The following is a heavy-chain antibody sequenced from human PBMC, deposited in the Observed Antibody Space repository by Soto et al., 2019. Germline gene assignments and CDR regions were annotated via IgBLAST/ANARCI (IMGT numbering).Heavy chain of an antibody. J-gene: IGHJ6*02. CDR3: AKASGYCSSSTCSRLIYYYYGMDV. Sequence: GGSLRLSCGASGFTFTSYGMHWVRQAPGKGLEGVAVISYDGGDKYYADSVKGRFTISRDNSKNTLYLQMNSLRAEDTAVYYCAKASGYCSSSTCSRLIYYYYGMDVWGQGTTVTVSS. V-gene: IGHV3-30*18. CDR2: ISYDGGDK. CDR1: GFTFTSYG. D-gene: IGHD2-2*01.